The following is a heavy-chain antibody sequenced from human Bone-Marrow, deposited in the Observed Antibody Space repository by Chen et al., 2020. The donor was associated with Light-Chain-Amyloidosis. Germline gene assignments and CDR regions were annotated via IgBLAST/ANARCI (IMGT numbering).Heavy chain of an antibody. J-gene: IGHJ5*02. D-gene: IGHD3-16*02. CDR1: GGSISSSSYY. CDR3: XXXPYDYVWGSYRPNNNWFDP. Sequence: QLQLQESGXXXVKPSETLSLTCTVSGGSISSSSYYWGWIRQPPGKGLEWIGSIYYSGSTYYNPXLXSRVTISXDTSKNXXXXXXXSXXXXXXXXXXXXXXPYDYVWGSYRPNNNWFDPWGQGTLVTVSS. CDR2: IYYSGST. V-gene: IGHV4-39*07.